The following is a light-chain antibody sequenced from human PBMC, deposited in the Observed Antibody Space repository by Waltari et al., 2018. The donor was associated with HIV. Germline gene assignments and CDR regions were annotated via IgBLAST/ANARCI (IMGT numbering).Light chain of an antibody. CDR1: SPNIGAGYD. J-gene: IGLJ2*01. CDR3: QSYDSSLSGSV. CDR2: GNS. V-gene: IGLV1-40*01. Sequence: QSVLTQPPSVSGAPGQRVTISCTGRSPNIGAGYDVHWYQQLPGQATKLLIYGNSNRPSGVPDRFSGSKSGTSASLAITGLQAEDEADYYCQSYDSSLSGSVFGGGTKLTVL.